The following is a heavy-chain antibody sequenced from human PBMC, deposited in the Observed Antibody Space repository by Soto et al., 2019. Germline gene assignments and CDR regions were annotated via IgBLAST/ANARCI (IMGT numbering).Heavy chain of an antibody. J-gene: IGHJ4*02. D-gene: IGHD3-22*01. Sequence: EVQLVESGGGLVKPGGSLRLSCAASGFTFSSYSMNWVRQAPGKGLEWVSSISSSSSYIYYADSVKGRFTISRDNAKNSLYLQMNSLRAEDTAVYYCARGRMIVVPLQVCYFDYWGQGTLVTVSS. CDR2: ISSSSSYI. V-gene: IGHV3-21*01. CDR3: ARGRMIVVPLQVCYFDY. CDR1: GFTFSSYS.